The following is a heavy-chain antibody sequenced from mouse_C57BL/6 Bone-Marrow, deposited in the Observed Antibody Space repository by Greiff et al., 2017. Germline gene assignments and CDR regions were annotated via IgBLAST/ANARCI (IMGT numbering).Heavy chain of an antibody. V-gene: IGHV1-55*01. CDR3: ASSGYPYSCSFDV. CDR1: GYTFTSYW. J-gene: IGHJ2*01. D-gene: IGHD2-12*01. CDR2: IYPGSGST. Sequence: QVHVKQPGAELVKPGASVKMSCKASGYTFTSYWITWVKQRPGQGLEWIGDIYPGSGSTNYNEKFKSKATLTVDTSSSTAYMQLSSLTSEDSAVXFCASSGYPYSCSFDVWGKGTTLTGSS.